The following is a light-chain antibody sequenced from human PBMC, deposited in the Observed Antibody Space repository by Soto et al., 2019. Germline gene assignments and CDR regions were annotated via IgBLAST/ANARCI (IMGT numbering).Light chain of an antibody. CDR1: QTINRW. CDR2: HAS. J-gene: IGKJ5*01. CDR3: QQYDSYSPT. Sequence: DIQMTQSPSTLSASIGDRVTITCRASQTINRWLAWYQQKPGKAPRLLIHHASNLESGVPSRISGSGSGTEFTLIISNLQPEDVAFYYCQQYDSYSPTFGQGTRLEIK. V-gene: IGKV1-5*01.